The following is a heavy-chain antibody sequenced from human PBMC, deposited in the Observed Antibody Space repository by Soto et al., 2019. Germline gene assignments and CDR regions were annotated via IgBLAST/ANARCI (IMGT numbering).Heavy chain of an antibody. CDR1: GGTFSSYT. J-gene: IGHJ6*04. V-gene: IGHV1-69*02. D-gene: IGHD2-2*01. Sequence: GASVKVSCKASGGTFSSYTISWVRQAPGQGLEWMGRIIPILGIANYAQKFQGRVTITADKSTSTAYMELSSLRSEDTAVYYCAIHSLVVPAAMALDVWGKGTTVTVSS. CDR3: AIHSLVVPAAMALDV. CDR2: IIPILGIA.